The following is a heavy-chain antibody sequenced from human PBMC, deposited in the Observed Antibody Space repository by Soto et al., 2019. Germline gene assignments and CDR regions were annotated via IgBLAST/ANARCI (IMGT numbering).Heavy chain of an antibody. CDR2: ISPIFGTA. D-gene: IGHD3-9*01. CDR3: ARTLRYFDVTNYYFDY. Sequence: QVQLVQSGAEVKKPGSSVKVSCKASGGTFSSYAISWVRQAPGQGLEWMGGISPIFGTANYAQKFQGRVTITADKSTSIASMELSSLRSEDTAVYYCARTLRYFDVTNYYFDYWGQGTLVTVSS. CDR1: GGTFSSYA. J-gene: IGHJ4*02. V-gene: IGHV1-69*06.